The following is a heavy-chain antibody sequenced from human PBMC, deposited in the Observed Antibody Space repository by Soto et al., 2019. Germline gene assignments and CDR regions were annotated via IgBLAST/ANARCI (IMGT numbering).Heavy chain of an antibody. CDR3: ARLPSRHLVDY. D-gene: IGHD3-3*02. J-gene: IGHJ4*02. CDR2: MFYGVST. Sequence: SETLSLTCTVPGSSINSSGYYWGWIRQPPGKGLEWIGSMFYGVSTYYNPSLKSRVTVSVDTSKNQFSLNLRSVTAADTAVYYCARLPSRHLVDYWGQGTLVTVSS. CDR1: GSSINSSGYY. V-gene: IGHV4-39*01.